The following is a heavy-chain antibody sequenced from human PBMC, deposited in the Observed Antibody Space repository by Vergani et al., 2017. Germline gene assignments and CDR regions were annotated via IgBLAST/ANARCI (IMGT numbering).Heavy chain of an antibody. V-gene: IGHV4-39*01. Sequence: QLQLQESGPGLVKPSETLSLTCTVSGGSVSSGSYYWSWIRQPPGKGLEWIGSIYYSGSTYYNPSLKSRVTISVDTSKNQFSLKLSSVTAADTAVYYCAGGRGSYQYYYYYYYMDVWGKGTTVTVSS. J-gene: IGHJ6*03. CDR3: AGGRGSYQYYYYYYYMDV. D-gene: IGHD1-26*01. CDR2: IYYSGST. CDR1: GGSVSSGSYY.